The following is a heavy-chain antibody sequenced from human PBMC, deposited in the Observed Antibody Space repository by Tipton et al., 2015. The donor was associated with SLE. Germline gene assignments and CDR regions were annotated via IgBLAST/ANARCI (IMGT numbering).Heavy chain of an antibody. CDR2: VRSSGGST. CDR3: AKADFASSWYSLFDY. Sequence: SLRLSCAASGFTFSNYAMSWVRQAPGKGLEWVAGVRSSGGSTYYADSVKGRFTISRDNSKNTVYLQMNSLRAEDTAVYFCAKADFASSWYSLFDYWGQGTLVTVSS. D-gene: IGHD6-13*01. V-gene: IGHV3-23*01. CDR1: GFTFSNYA. J-gene: IGHJ4*02.